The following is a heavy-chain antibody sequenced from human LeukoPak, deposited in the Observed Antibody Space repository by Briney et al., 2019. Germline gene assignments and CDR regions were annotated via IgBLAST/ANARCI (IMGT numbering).Heavy chain of an antibody. CDR1: GSSINSADY. Sequence: PSETLSLTCTVSGSSINSADYWGWIRQPPGKGLEYIGSIFHSGRAYYNPSLESRITISMDTSENQFSLKLDSVTAADTAVYYCARAVERYNFWSGYYRTDYYYYMDVWGKGTTVTVSS. D-gene: IGHD3-3*01. CDR2: IFHSGRA. J-gene: IGHJ6*03. CDR3: ARAVERYNFWSGYYRTDYYYYMDV. V-gene: IGHV4-38-2*02.